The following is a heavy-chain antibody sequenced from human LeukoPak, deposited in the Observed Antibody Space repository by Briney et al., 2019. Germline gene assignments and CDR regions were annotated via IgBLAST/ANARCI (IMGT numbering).Heavy chain of an antibody. CDR1: GGTFSSYA. CDR3: ARAIRVVPAGFDP. CDR2: IIPIFGTA. D-gene: IGHD2-2*01. Sequence: SVKVSCKASGGTFSSYAISWVRQAPGQGLEWMEGIIPIFGTANYAQKFQGRVTITADESTSTAYMELSSLRSEDTAVYYCARAIRVVPAGFDPWGQGTLVTVSS. J-gene: IGHJ5*02. V-gene: IGHV1-69*13.